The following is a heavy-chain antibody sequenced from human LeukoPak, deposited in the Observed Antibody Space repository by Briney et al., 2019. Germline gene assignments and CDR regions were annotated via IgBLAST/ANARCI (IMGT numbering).Heavy chain of an antibody. CDR3: ARDGELGSPADAFDI. V-gene: IGHV3-7*01. D-gene: IGHD1-26*01. Sequence: PGGSLRLSCAASGFTFSSYWMTWVRQAPGKGLEWVANIKQDGSETYYADSVKGRFTISRDNAKRSLYLQMNSLRAEDTAVYYCARDGELGSPADAFDIWGQGTMVTVSS. J-gene: IGHJ3*02. CDR1: GFTFSSYW. CDR2: IKQDGSET.